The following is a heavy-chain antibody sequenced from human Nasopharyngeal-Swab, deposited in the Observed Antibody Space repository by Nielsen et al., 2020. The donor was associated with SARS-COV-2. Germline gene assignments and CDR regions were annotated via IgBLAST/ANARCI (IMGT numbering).Heavy chain of an antibody. J-gene: IGHJ2*01. V-gene: IGHV3-74*01. Sequence: VRQAPGKGLVWVSRINSDGSSTSYADSVKGRFTISRDNAKNTLYLQMNSLRAEDTAVYYCARGWNYYDSSGYYRGYFDLWGRGTLVTASS. D-gene: IGHD3-22*01. CDR2: INSDGSST. CDR3: ARGWNYYDSSGYYRGYFDL.